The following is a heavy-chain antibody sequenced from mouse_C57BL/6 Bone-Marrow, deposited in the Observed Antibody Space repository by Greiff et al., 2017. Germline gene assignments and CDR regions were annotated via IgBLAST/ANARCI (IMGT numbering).Heavy chain of an antibody. J-gene: IGHJ3*01. D-gene: IGHD1-1*01. CDR1: GYTFTSYG. V-gene: IGHV1-81*01. CDR3: GVFYYYGSSYGFFAY. CDR2: IYPRSGNT. Sequence: QVQLQQSGAELARPGASVKLSCKASGYTFTSYGISWVKQRTGQGLEWIGEIYPRSGNTYYNEKFKGKATLTADKSSSTAYMELRSLTSEDSAVYFCGVFYYYGSSYGFFAYWDQGTLVTVSA.